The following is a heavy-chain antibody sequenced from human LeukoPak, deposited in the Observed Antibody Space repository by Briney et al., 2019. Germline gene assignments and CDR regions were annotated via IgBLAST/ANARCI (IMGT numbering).Heavy chain of an antibody. D-gene: IGHD3-10*01. V-gene: IGHV1-2*02. CDR1: GYTVPGYH. CDR3: AGDMVRGVILRRVLEY. J-gene: IGHJ4*02. Sequence: ASVKVSCKASGYTVPGYHMHWVRQAPGQGLEWMGWINPNSGGTNYAQKFQGRVTMTRDTSINTAYMELSRLRSDDTAVYYCAGDMVRGVILRRVLEYWGQGTLVTVSS. CDR2: INPNSGGT.